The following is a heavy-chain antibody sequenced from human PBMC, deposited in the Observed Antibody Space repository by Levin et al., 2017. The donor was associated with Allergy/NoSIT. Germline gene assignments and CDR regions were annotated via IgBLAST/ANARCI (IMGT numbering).Heavy chain of an antibody. CDR1: GFTFSSYG. J-gene: IGHJ4*02. D-gene: IGHD6-6*01. V-gene: IGHV3-30*18. Sequence: GESLKISCAASGFTFSSYGMHWVRQAPGKGLEWVAVISYDGSNKYYADSVKGRFTISRDNSKNTLYLQMNSLRAEDTAVYYCAKLGAYSSSPYYFDYWGQGTLVTVSS. CDR2: ISYDGSNK. CDR3: AKLGAYSSSPYYFDY.